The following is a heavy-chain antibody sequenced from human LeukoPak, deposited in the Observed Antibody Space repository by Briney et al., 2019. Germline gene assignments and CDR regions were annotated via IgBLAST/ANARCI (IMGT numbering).Heavy chain of an antibody. Sequence: SETLSLTCTVSGASISRGGYYWSWIRQHPGKGLEWIGYIYYSGSTYYNPSLNSRVTMSVDTSKNRFSLKLSSVTAADTAVYYCARQLGYCSGGSCSFYFDYWGQGTLVTVSS. CDR2: IYYSGST. D-gene: IGHD2-15*01. J-gene: IGHJ4*02. CDR1: GASISRGGYY. CDR3: ARQLGYCSGGSCSFYFDY. V-gene: IGHV4-31*03.